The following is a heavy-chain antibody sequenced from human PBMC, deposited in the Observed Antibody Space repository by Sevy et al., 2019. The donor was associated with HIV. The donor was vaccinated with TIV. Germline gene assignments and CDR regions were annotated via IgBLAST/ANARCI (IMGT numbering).Heavy chain of an antibody. CDR3: ARDRMVRGVINVYYYGMDV. J-gene: IGHJ6*02. Sequence: GESLKISCAASGFTFSSYWMSWVRQAPGKGLEWVANIKQDGSEKYYVDSVKGRFTISRDNAKNLLYLQMNSLRAEDTAVYYCARDRMVRGVINVYYYGMDVWGQGTTVTVSS. CDR1: GFTFSSYW. D-gene: IGHD3-10*01. CDR2: IKQDGSEK. V-gene: IGHV3-7*01.